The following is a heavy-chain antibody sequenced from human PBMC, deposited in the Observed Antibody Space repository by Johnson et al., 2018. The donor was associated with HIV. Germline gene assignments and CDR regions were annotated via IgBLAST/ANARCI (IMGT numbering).Heavy chain of an antibody. J-gene: IGHJ3*01. V-gene: IGHV3-11*04. CDR2: ISSSGTTI. CDR1: GFSFRSYG. CDR3: AKDQWSSSWTNDAFDF. Sequence: QVQLVESGGGLVKPGGSLRISCAATGFSFRSYGMPWVRQVPGKGLEWVSYISSSGTTIYYADSVKGRFTISRDNAKHSLYLQMNSLRAEDTAVYYCAKDQWSSSWTNDAFDFWGQGTMVTVSS. D-gene: IGHD6-13*01.